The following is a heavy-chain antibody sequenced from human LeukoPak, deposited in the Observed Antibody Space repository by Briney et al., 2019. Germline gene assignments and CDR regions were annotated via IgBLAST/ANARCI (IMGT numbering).Heavy chain of an antibody. J-gene: IGHJ4*02. V-gene: IGHV4-39*02. CDR3: ARRGWDSSRHFDY. CDR2: IHFSGRA. D-gene: IGHD6-13*01. CDR1: GGSISSSGFS. Sequence: PSETLSLTCTVSGGSISSSGFSWAWIRQPPGKGLEWIGSIHFSGRAYYNPSLKSRVTISIDTSKNHFSLRLPSVTAADTAVFYCARRGWDSSRHFDYWGQGTLVTVSS.